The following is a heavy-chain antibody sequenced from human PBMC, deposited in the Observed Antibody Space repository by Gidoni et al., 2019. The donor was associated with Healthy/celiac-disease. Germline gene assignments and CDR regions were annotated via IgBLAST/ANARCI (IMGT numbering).Heavy chain of an antibody. J-gene: IGHJ4*02. V-gene: IGHV1-18*01. Sequence: QVQLVQSGAEVKKPGASVKVSCKASGYTFTRYGISWVRQAPGQGLEWMGWISAYNGNTNYAQKLQGRVTMTTDTSTSTAYMELRSLRSDDTAVYYCARGNYYDSSGSPTTFDYWGQGTLVTVSS. CDR1: GYTFTRYG. D-gene: IGHD3-22*01. CDR2: ISAYNGNT. CDR3: ARGNYYDSSGSPTTFDY.